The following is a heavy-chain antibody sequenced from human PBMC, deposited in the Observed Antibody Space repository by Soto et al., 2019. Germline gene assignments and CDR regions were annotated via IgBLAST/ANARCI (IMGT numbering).Heavy chain of an antibody. Sequence: PGGSLRLSCAASGFTFSSYGMHWVRQAPGKGLEWVALIWYDASNKYYADSVKGRFTTSRDNSRNTLSLQMNSLRAEDTAVYYCARGERGYSYGRFDYWGQGILVTVSS. V-gene: IGHV3-33*01. CDR3: ARGERGYSYGRFDY. J-gene: IGHJ4*02. D-gene: IGHD3-10*01. CDR2: IWYDASNK. CDR1: GFTFSSYG.